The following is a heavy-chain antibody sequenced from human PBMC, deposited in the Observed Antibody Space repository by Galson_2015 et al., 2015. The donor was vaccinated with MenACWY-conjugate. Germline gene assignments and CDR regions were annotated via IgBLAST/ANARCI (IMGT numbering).Heavy chain of an antibody. Sequence: SLRLSCAASGFTFTGYRFNWVRQAPGKGLEWLSYISKSGSPIYYADSVKGRFTISRDNIKKSLFLEMNSLRDGDTGVYYCAKEEPWIHQYYYCVVVCSKGASLTVCS. CDR2: ISKSGSPI. CDR3: AKEEPWIHQYYYCVVV. V-gene: IGHV3-48*03. D-gene: IGHD5-18*01. J-gene: IGHJ6*03. CDR1: GFTFTGYR.